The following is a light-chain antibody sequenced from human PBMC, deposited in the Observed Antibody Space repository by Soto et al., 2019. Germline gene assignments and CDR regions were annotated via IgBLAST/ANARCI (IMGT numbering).Light chain of an antibody. CDR3: SSYTSTSTPV. CDR1: SSDVGGYNY. V-gene: IGLV2-14*01. CDR2: DVS. J-gene: IGLJ1*01. Sequence: VLTQPASVSGSPGQSITFSCTGTSSDVGGYNYVSWYQQHPGKAPKLMIYDVSHRPSGVSNRFSGSKSANTASLTISGLQAEDEADYYCSSYTSTSTPVFGTGTKLTVL.